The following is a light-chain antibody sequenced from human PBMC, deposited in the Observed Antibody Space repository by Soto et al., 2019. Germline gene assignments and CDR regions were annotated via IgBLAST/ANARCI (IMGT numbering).Light chain of an antibody. CDR1: QGISNY. Sequence: DIQMTQSPSSLSASVGDRVTITCRASQGISNYLAWYQQKPWTVPKLLISAASTLQTGVPSRFSGGGSGTDFTLTISSLQPEDAATYYCQKYNSAPWTFGQGTKVDIK. CDR3: QKYNSAPWT. J-gene: IGKJ1*01. CDR2: AAS. V-gene: IGKV1-27*01.